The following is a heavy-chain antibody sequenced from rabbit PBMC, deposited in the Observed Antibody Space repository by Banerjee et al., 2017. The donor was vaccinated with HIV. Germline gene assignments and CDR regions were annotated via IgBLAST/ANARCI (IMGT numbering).Heavy chain of an antibody. J-gene: IGHJ4*01. D-gene: IGHD8-1*01. CDR1: GSDISSNA. CDR3: ARDLGGSSDL. Sequence: QEQLVESGGGLVQPEGSLTLTCKASGSDISSNAMCWVRQAPGKGLELIACIYSSNGDKWYASWVNGRFTISRSTSLSTVTLQMTSLTAADTATYFCARDLGGSSDLWGPGTLVTVS. CDR2: IYSSNGDK. V-gene: IGHV1S47*01.